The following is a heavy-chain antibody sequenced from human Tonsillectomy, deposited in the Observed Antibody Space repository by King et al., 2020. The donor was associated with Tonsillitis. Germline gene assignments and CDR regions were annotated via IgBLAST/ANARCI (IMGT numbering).Heavy chain of an antibody. CDR2: ISYDGSIK. Sequence: VQLVESGGGVVQPGRSLRLSCAASGFSFSDYAMYWVRQAPGKGLEWVAIISYDGSIKYYADSAKGRFTISRDNSKNKLSLQMHSLRPADTAVYYCAKDQNYYDGTGYYFPLDCWGQGTLVTVSS. CDR1: GFSFSDYA. V-gene: IGHV3-30-3*01. J-gene: IGHJ4*02. D-gene: IGHD3-22*01. CDR3: AKDQNYYDGTGYYFPLDC.